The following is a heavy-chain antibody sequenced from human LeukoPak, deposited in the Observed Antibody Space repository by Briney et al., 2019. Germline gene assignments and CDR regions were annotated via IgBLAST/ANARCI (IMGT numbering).Heavy chain of an antibody. Sequence: ASVKVSCKASGYTFTSYGISWVRQAPGQGLEWMGWISAYNGNTNYAQKLQGRVTMTTDTSTSTAYMELSRLRSDDTAVYYCAKESFSTLTSATDAFDIWGQGTMVTVSS. CDR3: AKESFSTLTSATDAFDI. CDR1: GYTFTSYG. J-gene: IGHJ3*02. CDR2: ISAYNGNT. D-gene: IGHD4-17*01. V-gene: IGHV1-18*01.